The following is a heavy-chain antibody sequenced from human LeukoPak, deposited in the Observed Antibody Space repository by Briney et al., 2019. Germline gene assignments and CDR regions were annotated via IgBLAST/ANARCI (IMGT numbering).Heavy chain of an antibody. CDR3: ARASYPYYFDY. CDR2: INHSGST. J-gene: IGHJ4*02. Sequence: SETLSLTCAVYGGSFSGYYWSWIRQPPGKGLEWIGEINHSGSTNYNPSLKSRVTISVDTSKNQFSLKLRSVTAADTAVYYCARASYPYYFDYWGQGTLVTVSS. CDR1: GGSFSGYY. V-gene: IGHV4-34*01.